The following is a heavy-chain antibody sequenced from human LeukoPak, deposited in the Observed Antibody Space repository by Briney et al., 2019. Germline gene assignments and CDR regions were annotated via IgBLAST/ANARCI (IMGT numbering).Heavy chain of an antibody. CDR1: GFTFADYA. CDR3: ARRPRDNSGDYLGAFHD. CDR2: IGASGADT. Sequence: GGSLRLSCAASGFTFADYAMTWVRQAPGKGLEWVSVIGASGADTYYSDSVKGRFTVSRDNSQNTLFLHMSSLRAEDTAVYFCARRPRDNSGDYLGAFHDWGQGTKVTVSS. V-gene: IGHV3-23*01. D-gene: IGHD3-22*01. J-gene: IGHJ3*01.